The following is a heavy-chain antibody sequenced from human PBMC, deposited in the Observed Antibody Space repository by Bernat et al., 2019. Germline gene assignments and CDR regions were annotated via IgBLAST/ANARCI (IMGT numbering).Heavy chain of an antibody. J-gene: IGHJ4*02. V-gene: IGHV4-39*01. D-gene: IGHD3-22*01. CDR2: IYYSGST. Sequence: QLQLQESGPGLVKPSETLSLTCTVSGGSISSSSYYWGWIRQPPGKGLEWIGSIYYSGSTYYNPSLKSLVTISVDTSKNQFSLKLSSVTAADTAVYYCARRGYYDSSGYYKYWGQGTLVTVSS. CDR1: GGSISSSSYY. CDR3: ARRGYYDSSGYYKY.